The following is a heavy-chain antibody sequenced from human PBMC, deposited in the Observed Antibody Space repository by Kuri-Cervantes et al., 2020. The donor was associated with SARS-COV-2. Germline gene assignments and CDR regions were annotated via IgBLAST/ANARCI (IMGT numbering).Heavy chain of an antibody. CDR2: IIPIFGTA. V-gene: IGHV1-69*15. J-gene: IGHJ4*02. Sequence: IICKPAGCTFSSYAISWVRQAPGQGLEWMGRIIPIFGTANYAQKFQGRVTITADESTSTAYMELSSLRSEDTAVYYCAREAGYSTYVSQSYYFDYWGQGTLVTVSS. CDR1: GCTFSSYA. D-gene: IGHD5-18*01. CDR3: AREAGYSTYVSQSYYFDY.